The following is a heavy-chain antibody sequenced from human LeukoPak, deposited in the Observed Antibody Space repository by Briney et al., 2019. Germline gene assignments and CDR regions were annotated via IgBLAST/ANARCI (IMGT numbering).Heavy chain of an antibody. Sequence: GSLRLSCAASGFTFSSYAMSWVRQAPGRGLEWIGYIFYSGRTNYNPSLKSRVTMSVDTSKNQFSLQLSSVTAADTAVYYCARVRSAAATNAFDYCGQGTLVTVSS. CDR2: IFYSGRT. V-gene: IGHV4-59*01. CDR3: ARVRSAAATNAFDY. J-gene: IGHJ4*02. D-gene: IGHD6-13*01. CDR1: GFTFSSYA.